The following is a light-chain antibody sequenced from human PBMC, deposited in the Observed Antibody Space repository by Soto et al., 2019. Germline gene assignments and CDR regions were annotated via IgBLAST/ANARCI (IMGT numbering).Light chain of an antibody. J-gene: IGKJ5*01. Sequence: EIVLTQSPGTLSLSPGERATLSCRASQSVSSSYLAWYQQKPGQAPRLLIYGASSRATGIPDRFSGSGSGTDFTLTISRLEPEDCAVYYCQQYGSSSPITFGQGTRLEIK. CDR2: GAS. CDR3: QQYGSSSPIT. CDR1: QSVSSSY. V-gene: IGKV3-20*01.